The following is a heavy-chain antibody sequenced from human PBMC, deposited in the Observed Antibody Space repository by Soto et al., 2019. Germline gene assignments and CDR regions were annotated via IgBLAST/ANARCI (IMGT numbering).Heavy chain of an antibody. J-gene: IGHJ6*02. CDR2: IIPIFGTA. D-gene: IGHD2-8*01. CDR1: GGTFSSYA. CDR3: ACTVSNYYYYGMDV. V-gene: IGHV1-69*12. Sequence: QVQLVQSGAEVKKPGSSVKVSCKASGGTFSSYAISWVRQAPGQGLEWMGGIIPIFGTADYAQKFQGRVTIHAAESTSTAYMELSSLRSEDTAVYYCACTVSNYYYYGMDVRGQGTTVTVSS.